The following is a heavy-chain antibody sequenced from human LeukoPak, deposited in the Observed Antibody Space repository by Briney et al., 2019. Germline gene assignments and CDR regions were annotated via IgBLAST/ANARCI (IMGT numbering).Heavy chain of an antibody. CDR2: INTDGSST. V-gene: IGHV3-74*01. CDR3: ARTHSGWLLDY. CDR1: GFTFSTYW. D-gene: IGHD6-19*01. J-gene: IGHJ4*02. Sequence: PGGSLRLSCAASGFTFSTYWMHWVRQAPGEGLVWVSRINTDGSSTSYADSVKGRFTTSRDNAKNTLYLQMNSLRAEDTAVYYCARTHSGWLLDYWGQGTLVTVSS.